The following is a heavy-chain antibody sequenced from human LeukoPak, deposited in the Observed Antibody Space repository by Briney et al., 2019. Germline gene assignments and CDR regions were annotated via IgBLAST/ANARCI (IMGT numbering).Heavy chain of an antibody. J-gene: IGHJ4*02. Sequence: SETLSHTCTVSGGSIGSYYWSWIRQPPGKGLEWIGYIYYSGTTNYNPSLKSRVTISVDTSKNQFSLKLSSVTAADTAVYYCARGVYIAAAQYAYWGQGTLVTVSS. CDR1: GGSIGSYY. D-gene: IGHD6-13*01. CDR3: ARGVYIAAAQYAY. V-gene: IGHV4-59*01. CDR2: IYYSGTT.